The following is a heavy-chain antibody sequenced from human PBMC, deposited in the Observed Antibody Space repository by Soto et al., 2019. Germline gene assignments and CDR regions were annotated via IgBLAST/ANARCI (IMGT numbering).Heavy chain of an antibody. CDR3: ARDLYRSSSPNL. CDR1: GGTFSSYA. J-gene: IGHJ4*02. CDR2: IIPIFGTA. V-gene: IGHV1-69*13. Sequence: SVKVSCKASGGTFSSYAIRWVRQAPGQGLEWMGGIIPIFGTANYAQKFQGRVTITADESTSTAYMELSSLRSEDTAVYYCARDLYRSSSPNLWGQGTLVTVS. D-gene: IGHD6-6*01.